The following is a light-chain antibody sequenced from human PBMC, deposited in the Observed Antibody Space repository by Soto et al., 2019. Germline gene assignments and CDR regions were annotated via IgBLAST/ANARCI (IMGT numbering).Light chain of an antibody. V-gene: IGLV2-8*01. J-gene: IGLJ2*01. CDR1: SRDVGGYNF. CDR2: EVT. CDR3: ISYAAGNNYLG. Sequence: QSALTQPPSASGSPGQSVIISCTGTSRDVGGYNFVSWFQQHPGKAPKLMIYEVTKRPSGVPDRFSGSKSGNTASLTVSGLQAEDEADYYCISYAAGNNYLGFGGGTKLTVL.